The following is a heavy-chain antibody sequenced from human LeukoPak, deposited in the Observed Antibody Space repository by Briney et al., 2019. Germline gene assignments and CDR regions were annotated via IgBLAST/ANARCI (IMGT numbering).Heavy chain of an antibody. CDR1: GYTFTSYG. V-gene: IGHV1-18*01. D-gene: IGHD1-26*01. J-gene: IGHJ4*02. CDR3: ARVSGIVGATGGLGY. CDR2: ISAYNGNT. Sequence: ASVKVSCKASGYTFTSYGISWVRQAPGQGLEWMGWISAYNGNTNYAQKLQGRVTMTTDTSTSTAYMELRSLRSDDTAVYYCARVSGIVGATGGLGYWGQGTLVTVSS.